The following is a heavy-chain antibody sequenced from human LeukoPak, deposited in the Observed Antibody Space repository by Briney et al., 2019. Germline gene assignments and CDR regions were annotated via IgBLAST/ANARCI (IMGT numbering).Heavy chain of an antibody. CDR1: GGSISSYY. CDR3: AREDDYSNYNWFDP. J-gene: IGHJ5*02. CDR2: IYYSGST. V-gene: IGHV4-59*01. D-gene: IGHD4-11*01. Sequence: SGTLSLTCTVSGGSISSYYWSWIRQPPGKGLEWIGYIYYSGSTNYNPSLKSRVTISVDTSKNQFSLKLSSVTAADTAVYYCAREDDYSNYNWFDPWGQGTLVTVSS.